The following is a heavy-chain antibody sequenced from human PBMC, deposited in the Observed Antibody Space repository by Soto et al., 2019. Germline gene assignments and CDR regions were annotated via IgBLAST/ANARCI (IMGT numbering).Heavy chain of an antibody. V-gene: IGHV3-66*01. D-gene: IGHD3-22*01. CDR3: ARVGFYDRSEYYFES. J-gene: IGHJ4*02. Sequence: DVQLVQSGEAVVQPGGSLRLSCAASGFSVSYNYLAWVRQAPGKGLKWVSVLSGGGDTYYADSVKGRFAISRDNSKNTLDLHFNSPRVEDTAVYYCARVGFYDRSEYYFESWGQGSLVTVSS. CDR2: LSGGGDT. CDR1: GFSVSYNY.